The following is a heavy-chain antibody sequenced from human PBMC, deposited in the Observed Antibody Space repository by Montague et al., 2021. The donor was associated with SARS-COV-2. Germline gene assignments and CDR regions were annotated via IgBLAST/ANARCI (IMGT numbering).Heavy chain of an antibody. CDR1: GFTFSDYY. Sequence: SLRLSCAASGFTFSDYYMSWFRQASGKGLEWLSYISSGGTTIFYADSVKGRLTISRDNAENSLYLQVNSLRGEDTAVYYCARVSSNWSDAFDVWGQGTMVTVSP. V-gene: IGHV3-11*01. CDR2: ISSGGTTI. D-gene: IGHD6-13*01. CDR3: ARVSSNWSDAFDV. J-gene: IGHJ3*01.